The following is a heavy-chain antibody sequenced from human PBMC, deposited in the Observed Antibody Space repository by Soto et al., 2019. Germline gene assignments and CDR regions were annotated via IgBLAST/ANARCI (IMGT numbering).Heavy chain of an antibody. CDR2: IRSKANKYAT. D-gene: IGHD6-19*01. J-gene: IGHJ4*02. CDR1: GFTFSGSA. CDR3: TRLAVAGTDS. V-gene: IGHV3-73*01. Sequence: LRLSCAASGFTFSGSAMHWVRQASGKGLEWVGRIRSKANKYATAYAASVKGRFTISRDDSNNMAYLQMNSLKTEDTAVYYCTRLAVAGTDSWGQGTLVTVS.